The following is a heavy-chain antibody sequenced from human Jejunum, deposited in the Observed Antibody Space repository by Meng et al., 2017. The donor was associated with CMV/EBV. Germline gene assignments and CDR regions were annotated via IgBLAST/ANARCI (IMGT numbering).Heavy chain of an antibody. CDR2: ISTDNGKT. Sequence: KASGYSFTTFDISWVRQAPGQGLEWMGWISTDNGKTNYASNLQGRVTMTTDTSTSTAYLELRGLRSDDTALYFCARGLIAALFDYWGQGTLVTVSS. D-gene: IGHD6-25*01. J-gene: IGHJ4*02. CDR1: GYSFTTFD. V-gene: IGHV1-18*01. CDR3: ARGLIAALFDY.